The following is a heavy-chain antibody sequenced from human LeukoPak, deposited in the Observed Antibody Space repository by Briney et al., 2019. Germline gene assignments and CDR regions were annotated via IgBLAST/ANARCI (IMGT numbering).Heavy chain of an antibody. CDR3: ARDGGDYGGNSKAINAFDI. CDR2: IIPIFGTA. CDR1: GGTFSSYA. V-gene: IGHV1-69*13. D-gene: IGHD4-23*01. J-gene: IGHJ3*02. Sequence: VASVKVSCKASGGTFSSYAISWVRQAPGQGLEWMGGIIPIFGTANYAQKFQGRVTITADESTSTAYMELSSLRSEDTAVYYCARDGGDYGGNSKAINAFDIWGQGTMVTVSS.